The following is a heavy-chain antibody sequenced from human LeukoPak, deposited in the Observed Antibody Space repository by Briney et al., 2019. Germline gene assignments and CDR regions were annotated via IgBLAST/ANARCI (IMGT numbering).Heavy chain of an antibody. CDR2: IIPIFGTA. J-gene: IGHJ4*02. V-gene: IGHV1-69*13. CDR3: ARALDTAMDFDY. D-gene: IGHD5-18*01. Sequence: GASVKVSCKASGGTFSSYAISWVRQAPGQGLERMGGIIPIFGTANYAQKFQGRVTITADESTSTAYMKLSSLRSEDTAVYYCARALDTAMDFDYWGQGTLVTVSS. CDR1: GGTFSSYA.